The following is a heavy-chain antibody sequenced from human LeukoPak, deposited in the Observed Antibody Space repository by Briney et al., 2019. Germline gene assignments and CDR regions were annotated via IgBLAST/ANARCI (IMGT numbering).Heavy chain of an antibody. J-gene: IGHJ4*02. CDR3: ARGYYDNSGYSNPFDY. CDR1: GGSITSLY. V-gene: IGHV4-59*11. Sequence: PSETLSLTCTVSGGSITSLYWSWLRQSPGKGLEWIGYVRHSGSTNYNPSLKSRVTISIDTSKNQFSLKLSPVTAADTAVYYCARGYYDNSGYSNPFDYWGQGTLVTVSS. CDR2: VRHSGST. D-gene: IGHD3-22*01.